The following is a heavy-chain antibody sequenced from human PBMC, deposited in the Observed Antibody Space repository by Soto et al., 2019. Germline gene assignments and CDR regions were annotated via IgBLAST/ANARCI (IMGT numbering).Heavy chain of an antibody. CDR2: ISGSGGST. CDR3: ANDLGRIVVVPAAIVA. V-gene: IGHV3-23*01. CDR1: GFTFSSYA. Sequence: GGSLRLSCAASGFTFSSYAMSWVRQAPGKGLEWVSAISGSGGSTYYADSVKGRFTISRDNSKNTLYLQMNSLRAEDTAVYYCANDLGRIVVVPAAIVAWGQGTLVTVSS. J-gene: IGHJ5*02. D-gene: IGHD2-2*02.